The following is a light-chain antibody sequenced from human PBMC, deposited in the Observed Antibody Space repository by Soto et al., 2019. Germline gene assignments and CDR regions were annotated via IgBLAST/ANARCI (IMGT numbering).Light chain of an antibody. CDR1: SSDVGAYNF. Sequence: QSVLTQPPSASGSPGQSVTISCTGTSSDVGAYNFVSWYQQHPGKAPKLIISEVSKRPSGVPDRFSGSKSGNTASLTVSGLQAEDEADYYCSSHAGSIHFYVFGTGPKVTVL. CDR3: SSHAGSIHFYV. J-gene: IGLJ1*01. CDR2: EVS. V-gene: IGLV2-8*01.